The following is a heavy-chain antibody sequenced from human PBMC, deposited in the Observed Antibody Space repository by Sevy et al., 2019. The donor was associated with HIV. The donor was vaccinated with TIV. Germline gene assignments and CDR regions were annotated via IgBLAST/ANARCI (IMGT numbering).Heavy chain of an antibody. CDR1: GFTFSTYS. CDR3: ARARMEYSSSLEYFQH. D-gene: IGHD6-6*01. Sequence: GGSLRLSCAASGFTFSTYSMNWVRQAPGKGLEWVSFISSSSSYIYYADSVKGRLTISRDNAKNSLYLQMNSLTAEDTAVYYCARARMEYSSSLEYFQHWGQGTLVTVSS. CDR2: ISSSSSYI. J-gene: IGHJ1*01. V-gene: IGHV3-21*01.